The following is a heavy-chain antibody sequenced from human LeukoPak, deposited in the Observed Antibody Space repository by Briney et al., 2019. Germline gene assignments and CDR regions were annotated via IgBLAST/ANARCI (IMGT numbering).Heavy chain of an antibody. V-gene: IGHV3-33*01. CDR1: GFTFSSYG. D-gene: IGHD3-22*01. CDR3: ARDYGRYYYDSSGNPPDY. CDR2: IWYDGSNK. Sequence: GGSLRLSCAASGFTFSSYGMRWVRQAPGKGLEWVAVIWYDGSNKYYADSVKGRFTISRDNSKNTLYLQMNGLRAEDTAVYYCARDYGRYYYDSSGNPPDYWGQGTLVTVSS. J-gene: IGHJ4*02.